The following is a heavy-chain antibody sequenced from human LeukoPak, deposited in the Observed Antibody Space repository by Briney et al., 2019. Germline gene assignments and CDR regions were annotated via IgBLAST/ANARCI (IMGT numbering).Heavy chain of an antibody. Sequence: SETLSLTCTVSGGSISSYYWSWIRQPPGKGLEWIGYIYYSGSTNYNPSLKSRVTISVDTSKNQFSLKLSSVTAADTAVYYCAREKWAEGGNGDFDYWGQGTLVTVSS. V-gene: IGHV4-59*01. J-gene: IGHJ4*02. CDR1: GGSISSYY. D-gene: IGHD4-23*01. CDR3: AREKWAEGGNGDFDY. CDR2: IYYSGST.